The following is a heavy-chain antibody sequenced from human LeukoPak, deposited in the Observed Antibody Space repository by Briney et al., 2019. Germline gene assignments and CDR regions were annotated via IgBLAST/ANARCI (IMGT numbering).Heavy chain of an antibody. CDR2: ISCDGSNK. CDR3: ASDVYDSSGYHTLGGY. J-gene: IGHJ4*02. V-gene: IGHV3-30-3*01. CDR1: GFTFSSYA. Sequence: GSLRLSCAASGFTFSSYAMHWVRQAPGKGLEWVAVISCDGSNKYYADSVKGRFTISRDNSKNTLYLQMNSLRAEDTAVYYCASDVYDSSGYHTLGGYWGQGTLVTVSS. D-gene: IGHD3-22*01.